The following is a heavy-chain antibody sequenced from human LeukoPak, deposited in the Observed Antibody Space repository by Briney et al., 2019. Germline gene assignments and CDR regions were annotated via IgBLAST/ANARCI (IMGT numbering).Heavy chain of an antibody. Sequence: KPSETLSLTCAVYGGSFSGYYWSWIRQPPGKGLEWIGEINHSGSTNYNPSLKSRVTISVHTSKNQFSLKLSSVTAADTAVYYCARGLGQPYYYYYYMDVWGKGTTVTVSS. J-gene: IGHJ6*03. D-gene: IGHD6-13*01. V-gene: IGHV4-34*01. CDR3: ARGLGQPYYYYYYMDV. CDR1: GGSFSGYY. CDR2: INHSGST.